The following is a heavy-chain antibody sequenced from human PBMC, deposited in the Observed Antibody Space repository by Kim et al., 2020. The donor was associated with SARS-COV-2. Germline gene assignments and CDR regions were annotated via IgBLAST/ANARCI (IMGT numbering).Heavy chain of an antibody. Sequence: GRFTISRDNSKNSLYLQMNSLRTEDTALYYCAKGDVWGSYPTTGGGYFDYWGQGTLVTVSS. D-gene: IGHD3-16*02. CDR3: AKGDVWGSYPTTGGGYFDY. J-gene: IGHJ4*02. V-gene: IGHV3-43*01.